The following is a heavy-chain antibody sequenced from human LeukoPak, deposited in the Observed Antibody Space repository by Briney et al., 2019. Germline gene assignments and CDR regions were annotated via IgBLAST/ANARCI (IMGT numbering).Heavy chain of an antibody. CDR2: ISYGGGKK. CDR3: ARDLSTPGIAAAGTVVIDY. J-gene: IGHJ4*02. D-gene: IGHD6-13*01. Sequence: GGSLRLSCAASGFTFSDFAIHWVRQAPGKGLEWVALISYGGGKKYYANSVKGRFTISRDNSKNTVYLQMNSLRVEDTAVYSCARDLSTPGIAAAGTVVIDYWGQGTLVTVSS. CDR1: GFTFSDFA. V-gene: IGHV3-30-3*01.